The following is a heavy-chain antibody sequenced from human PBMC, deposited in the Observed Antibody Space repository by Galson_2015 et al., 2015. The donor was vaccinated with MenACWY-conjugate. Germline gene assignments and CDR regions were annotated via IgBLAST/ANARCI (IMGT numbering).Heavy chain of an antibody. D-gene: IGHD4-23*01. CDR1: GASINSNW. J-gene: IGHJ4*02. CDR3: ATEAHGRDYGSNPYFFDH. Sequence: ETLSLTCAVSGASINSNWLNWVRQPPGKGLEWIGKIFQSGSTNYNPSLQSRVTISVDKSKNQFSLNLSSVTAADTAVYFCATEAHGRDYGSNPYFFDHWGQGILVTVSS. CDR2: IFQSGST. V-gene: IGHV4-4*01.